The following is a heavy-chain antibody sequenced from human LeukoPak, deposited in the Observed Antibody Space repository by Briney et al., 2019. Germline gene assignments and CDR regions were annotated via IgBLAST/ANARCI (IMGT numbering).Heavy chain of an antibody. Sequence: PSETLSLTCTVSGGSISSSSYYWGWIRQPPGKGLEWIGYTYYSGSTNYNPSLKSRVTISVDTSKNQFSLKLSSVTAADTAVYYCARDGDRYCSGGSCYAGYFQHWGQGTLVTVSS. CDR1: GGSISSSSYY. D-gene: IGHD2-15*01. CDR3: ARDGDRYCSGGSCYAGYFQH. J-gene: IGHJ1*01. CDR2: TYYSGST. V-gene: IGHV4-61*01.